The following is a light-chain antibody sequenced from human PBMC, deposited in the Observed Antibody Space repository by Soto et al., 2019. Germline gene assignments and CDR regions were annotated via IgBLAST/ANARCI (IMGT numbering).Light chain of an antibody. J-gene: IGKJ4*01. CDR1: QEIRNY. V-gene: IGKV1-27*01. CDR2: AAS. Sequence: DIQMTQSPSSLSASVGDRVTITCRASQEIRNYLAWYQQKPGKVPKLLIYAASTLQSVVPSRFSGSGSGTDFTITISSLQPEDVATYYCQKYNSAPRTFGGGTKVEIK. CDR3: QKYNSAPRT.